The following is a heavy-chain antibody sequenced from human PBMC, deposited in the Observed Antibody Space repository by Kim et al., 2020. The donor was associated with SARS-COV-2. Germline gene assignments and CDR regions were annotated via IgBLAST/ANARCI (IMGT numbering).Heavy chain of an antibody. V-gene: IGHV1-8*01. CDR2: MNPNSGNT. Sequence: ASVKVSCKASGYTFTSYDIHWVRQATGQGLEWMGWMNPNSGNTGYSQKFQGRVTITRNTSISTAYMELSSLRSEDTAVYYCARGFRAAAGPFYYYYYMDVWGKGTTVTVSS. CDR3: ARGFRAAAGPFYYYYYMDV. CDR1: GYTFTSYD. D-gene: IGHD6-13*01. J-gene: IGHJ6*03.